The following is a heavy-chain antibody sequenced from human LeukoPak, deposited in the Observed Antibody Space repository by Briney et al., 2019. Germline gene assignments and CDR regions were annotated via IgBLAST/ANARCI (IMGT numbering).Heavy chain of an antibody. Sequence: ASVKVSCKASGYTFTGYYMHWVRQAPGQGLEWMGWINPNSGGTNYAQKFQGRVTMTRDTSISTAYMELSRLRSDDTAVYYCARVGGGPYYDFWITVNFDYWGQGTLVTVSS. CDR1: GYTFTGYY. V-gene: IGHV1-2*02. CDR2: INPNSGGT. D-gene: IGHD3-3*01. CDR3: ARVGGGPYYDFWITVNFDY. J-gene: IGHJ4*02.